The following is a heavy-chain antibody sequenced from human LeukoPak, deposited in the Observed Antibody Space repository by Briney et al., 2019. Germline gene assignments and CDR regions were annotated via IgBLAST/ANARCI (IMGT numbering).Heavy chain of an antibody. J-gene: IGHJ4*02. D-gene: IGHD3-9*01. Sequence: SETLSLTCTVSGGSISSYYWSWIRQPPGKGLEWIGYIYYSGSTNYNPSLKSRVTISVDTSKNQFSLKLSSVTAADTAVYYCARDMGHYDILTGSFDCWGQGTLVTVSS. CDR3: ARDMGHYDILTGSFDC. V-gene: IGHV4-59*12. CDR1: GGSISSYY. CDR2: IYYSGST.